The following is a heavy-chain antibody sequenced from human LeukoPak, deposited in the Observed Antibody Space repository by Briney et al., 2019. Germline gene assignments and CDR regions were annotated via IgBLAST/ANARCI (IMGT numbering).Heavy chain of an antibody. V-gene: IGHV4-34*01. CDR3: ARGHVYCSSTSCYLDYYYMDV. D-gene: IGHD2-2*01. CDR2: INHSGST. Sequence: SETLSLTCAVYGGSFSGYYWSWIRQPPGKGLEWIGEINHSGSTNYNPSLKSRVTISVDTSKNQFSLKLSSVTAADTAVYYCARGHVYCSSTSCYLDYYYMDVWGKGTTVTVSS. J-gene: IGHJ6*03. CDR1: GGSFSGYY.